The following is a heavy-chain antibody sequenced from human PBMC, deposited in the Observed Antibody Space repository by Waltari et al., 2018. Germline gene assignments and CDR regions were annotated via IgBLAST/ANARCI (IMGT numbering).Heavy chain of an antibody. J-gene: IGHJ6*03. V-gene: IGHV1-2*06. CDR3: ARDLEVPAAIYYYYYYMDV. CDR1: GYTFTGYY. Sequence: QVQLVQSGAEVKKPGASVKVSCKASGYTFTGYYMHWVRQAPGQGIEWMGRINPNSGGTNYAQKFQGRVTMTRDTSISTAYMELSRLRSDDTAVYYCARDLEVPAAIYYYYYYMDVWGKGTTVTVSS. D-gene: IGHD2-2*01. CDR2: INPNSGGT.